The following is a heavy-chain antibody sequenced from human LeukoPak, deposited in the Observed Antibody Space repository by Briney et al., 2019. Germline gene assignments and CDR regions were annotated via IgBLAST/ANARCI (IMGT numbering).Heavy chain of an antibody. D-gene: IGHD2-15*01. CDR2: IYYSGST. CDR3: ARYCSGGNCYSPTSYFDY. V-gene: IGHV4-59*01. Sequence: SETLSLTCTVSGGSISSYYWSWIRQAPGKGLEWIGYIYYSGSTNYNPSLKSRVTISVDTSKNQFSLKERSVTAADTAVYYCARYCSGGNCYSPTSYFDYWGQGTLVTVSS. J-gene: IGHJ4*02. CDR1: GGSISSYY.